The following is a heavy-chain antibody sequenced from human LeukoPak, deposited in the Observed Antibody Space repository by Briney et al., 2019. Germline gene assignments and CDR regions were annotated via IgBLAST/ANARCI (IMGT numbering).Heavy chain of an antibody. J-gene: IGHJ4*01. D-gene: IGHD6-19*01. CDR1: GYTFTSYA. CDR2: INAGNGNT. CDR3: ARSKGIAVTGTDY. Sequence: ASVKVSCKASGYTFTSYAMHWVRQAPGQRLEWMGWINAGNGNTKYSQKFQGRVTITRDTSASTAYMELSSLRSEDTAVYYCARSKGIAVTGTDYWGQGTLVTVSS. V-gene: IGHV1-3*01.